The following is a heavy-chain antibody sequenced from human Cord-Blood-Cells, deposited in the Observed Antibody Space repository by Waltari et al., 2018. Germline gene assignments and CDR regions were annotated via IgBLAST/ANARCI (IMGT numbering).Heavy chain of an antibody. Sequence: QVQLVQSGAEVKKPGASVKVSCKASGYTFTSYYMHWVRQAPGQGLEWMGRSNPGGGSTIYAQKCQGGVTMTRDTSTSTVYMELSSLRSEDTAVYYCAREGGSYFDPWGQRTLVTVSS. CDR3: AREGGSYFDP. V-gene: IGHV1-46*01. CDR1: GYTFTSYY. D-gene: IGHD1-26*01. CDR2: SNPGGGST. J-gene: IGHJ5*02.